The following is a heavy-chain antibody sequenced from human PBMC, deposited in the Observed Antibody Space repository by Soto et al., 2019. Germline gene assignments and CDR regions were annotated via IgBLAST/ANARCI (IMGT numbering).Heavy chain of an antibody. CDR3: ARGVHYDSSGYYYFY. D-gene: IGHD3-22*01. CDR2: IIPLFGTA. Sequence: SVKVSCKASGGTFSTYAIDWVRQAPGQGLEWMGGIIPLFGTANYAQNFQGRITITADESTNTAYMELRSLRSQDTAVYYCARGVHYDSSGYYYFYWGQGTLVTVSS. CDR1: GGTFSTYA. J-gene: IGHJ4*02. V-gene: IGHV1-69*13.